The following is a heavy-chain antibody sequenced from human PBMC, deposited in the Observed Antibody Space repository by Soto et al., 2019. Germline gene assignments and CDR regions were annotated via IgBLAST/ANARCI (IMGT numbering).Heavy chain of an antibody. CDR3: ARDHSYDTVTTAPLCY. CDR2: IIPIFGTA. J-gene: IGHJ4*02. D-gene: IGHD4-4*01. V-gene: IGHV1-69*06. CDR1: GGTFSSYA. Sequence: SVKVSCKASGGTFSSYAISWVRQAPGQGLEWMGGIIPIFGTANYAQKFQGRVTITADKSTSTAYMELSSLRSEDTAVYYCARDHSYDTVTTAPLCYWGQGTLVTVSS.